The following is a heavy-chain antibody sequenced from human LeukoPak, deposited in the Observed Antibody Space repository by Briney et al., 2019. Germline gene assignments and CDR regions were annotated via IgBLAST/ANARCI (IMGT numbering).Heavy chain of an antibody. V-gene: IGHV1-46*01. J-gene: IGHJ6*02. D-gene: IGHD6-19*01. CDR3: ARDRVAGSSYYYYGMDV. CDR1: GYTFTSYG. Sequence: ASVKVSCKASGYTFTSYGISWVRQAPGQGLEWMGIINPSGGSTSYAQKFQGRVTMTRDTSTSTVYMELSSLRSEDTAVYYCARDRVAGSSYYYYGMDVWGQGTTVTVSS. CDR2: INPSGGST.